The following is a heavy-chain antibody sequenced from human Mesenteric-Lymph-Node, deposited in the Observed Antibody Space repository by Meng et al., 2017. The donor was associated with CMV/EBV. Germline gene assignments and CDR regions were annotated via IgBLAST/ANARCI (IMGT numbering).Heavy chain of an antibody. Sequence: GESLKISCAASGFTFSSSSMNWVRQAPGKGLEWVSSISSGSDYIYYAVSVQGRFAISRDNAKNSVFLQMNSLTAADTAVYYCARESNGTAAYWGEGTLVTVSS. CDR2: ISSGSDYI. CDR1: GFTFSSSS. V-gene: IGHV3-21*01. D-gene: IGHD1-1*01. CDR3: ARESNGTAAY. J-gene: IGHJ4*02.